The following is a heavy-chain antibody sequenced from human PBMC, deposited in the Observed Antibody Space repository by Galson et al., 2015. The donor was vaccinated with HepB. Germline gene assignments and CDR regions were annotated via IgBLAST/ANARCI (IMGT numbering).Heavy chain of an antibody. V-gene: IGHV3-23*01. J-gene: IGHJ5*02. Sequence: SLRLSCAASGFTFRSYAMSWVRQAPGKGLEWVSAISGSGGSTYYADSVKGRFTISRDNSKNTLYLQMNSLRAEDTAVYYCASRTRWGVIPSWGQGTLVTVSS. CDR1: GFTFRSYA. CDR2: ISGSGGST. D-gene: IGHD3-16*02. CDR3: ASRTRWGVIPS.